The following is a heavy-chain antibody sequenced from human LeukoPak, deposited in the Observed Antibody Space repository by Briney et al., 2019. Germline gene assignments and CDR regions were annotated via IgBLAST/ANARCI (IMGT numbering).Heavy chain of an antibody. V-gene: IGHV3-30*04. CDR3: ARVYVSSGYYYGYYFDF. D-gene: IGHD3-22*01. Sequence: RRSLRLSCAASGFSSSSYATYWVRHAPQEGLGRGAEISNEGINKYYADSVKGRFTISRANSKNTLYLQMNSLRAKDKAVYYCARVYVSSGYYYGYYFDFWGQGTLVNVSS. J-gene: IGHJ4*02. CDR1: GFSSSSYA. CDR2: ISNEGINK.